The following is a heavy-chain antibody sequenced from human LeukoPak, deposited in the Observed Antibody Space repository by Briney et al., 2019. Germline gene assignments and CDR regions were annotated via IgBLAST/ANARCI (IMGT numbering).Heavy chain of an antibody. CDR2: IYSGGST. D-gene: IGHD3-16*01. CDR1: GFIVSNNY. Sequence: GGSLRLSCAASGFIVSNNYMTWVRQAPGKGLEWVSVIYSGGSTYYADSVKGRFTISRDNSKNTLYPQMNSLRAEDTAVYYCARGQIMVDYWGQGTLVTVSS. V-gene: IGHV3-53*01. CDR3: ARGQIMVDY. J-gene: IGHJ4*02.